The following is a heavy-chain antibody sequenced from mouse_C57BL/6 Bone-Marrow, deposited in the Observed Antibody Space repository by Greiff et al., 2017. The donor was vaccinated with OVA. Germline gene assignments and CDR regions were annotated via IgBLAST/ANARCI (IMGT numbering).Heavy chain of an antibody. D-gene: IGHD1-1*01. V-gene: IGHV1-50*01. CDR2: IDPSDSYT. CDR3: ASGSYGSSSWFAY. CDR1: GYTFTSYW. Sequence: QQSCKASGYTFTSYWMQWVKQRPGQGLEWIGEIDPSDSYTNYNQKFKGKATLTVDTSSSTAYMQLSSLTSEDSAVYYCASGSYGSSSWFAYWGQGTLVTVSA. J-gene: IGHJ3*01.